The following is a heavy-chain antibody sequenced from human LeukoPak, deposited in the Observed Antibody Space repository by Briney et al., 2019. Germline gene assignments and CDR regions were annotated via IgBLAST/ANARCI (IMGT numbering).Heavy chain of an antibody. CDR2: IKQDGSEK. CDR3: AKLEYSSGWFGGGVWFDP. CDR1: GFTFTTYW. D-gene: IGHD6-19*01. Sequence: HSGGSLRLSCVGSGFTFTTYWMSWVRQAPGKGLEWVANIKQDGSEKYYVDSVKGRFTISRDNAKNSLYLQMNSLRAEDTAVYYCAKLEYSSGWFGGGVWFDPWSQGTLVTVSS. J-gene: IGHJ5*02. V-gene: IGHV3-7*01.